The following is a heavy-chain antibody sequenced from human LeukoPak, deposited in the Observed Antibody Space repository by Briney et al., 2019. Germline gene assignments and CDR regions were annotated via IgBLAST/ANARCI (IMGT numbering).Heavy chain of an antibody. V-gene: IGHV3-74*01. CDR2: LNTDGSSA. Sequence: GGSLRLSCAASGFTFGNYWMKWVRQAPGKGLVWVSRLNTDGSSATYADSVKGQFTISRDNAKNTLYLQMNSLRVDDTAVYYCARELDAAQTVDYWGQGTLVTVSS. CDR1: GFTFGNYW. CDR3: ARELDAAQTVDY. J-gene: IGHJ4*02. D-gene: IGHD1-14*01.